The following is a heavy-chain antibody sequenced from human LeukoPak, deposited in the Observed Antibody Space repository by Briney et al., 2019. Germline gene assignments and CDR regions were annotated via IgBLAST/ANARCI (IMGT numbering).Heavy chain of an antibody. CDR2: IYPPDSNT. D-gene: IGHD6-19*01. CDR1: GYSYTNYW. V-gene: IGHV5-51*01. Sequence: GESLKISCKGSGYSYTNYWIGWVRRMPGKGLEWMGIIYPPDSNTRYSPSFQGQVTISADKSISTAYLQWSSLKASDTAIYYCARRRAVAGYYYFDYWGQGTLVTVSS. J-gene: IGHJ4*02. CDR3: ARRRAVAGYYYFDY.